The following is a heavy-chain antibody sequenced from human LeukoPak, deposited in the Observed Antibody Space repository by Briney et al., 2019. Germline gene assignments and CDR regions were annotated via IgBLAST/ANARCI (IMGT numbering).Heavy chain of an antibody. Sequence: SETLSLTCTVSGGSISTYYWSWIRQPPGEGLEWIGYISNGGSTNYNPSLKSRVTISVDTSKNQLSLKLGSVTAADTAVYHCVRLQPNTGEWAFDIWGQGTMVSVSS. CDR1: GGSISTYY. D-gene: IGHD1-1*01. CDR3: VRLQPNTGEWAFDI. CDR2: ISNGGST. V-gene: IGHV4-59*01. J-gene: IGHJ3*02.